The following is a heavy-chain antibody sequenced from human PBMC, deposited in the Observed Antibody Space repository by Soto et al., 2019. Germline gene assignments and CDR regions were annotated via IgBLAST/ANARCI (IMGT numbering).Heavy chain of an antibody. CDR1: GFTFSNYN. J-gene: IGHJ5*02. CDR3: AKNLGSSWYWFDP. D-gene: IGHD6-13*01. Sequence: GGSLRLSCAASGFTFSNYNMNWVRQAPGKGLEWVSSISSGSSFIYYADSVKGRFTISRDNAKNSLHLQMNSLRVEDTAVYYCAKNLGSSWYWFDPWGQGTLVTVSS. CDR2: ISSGSSFI. V-gene: IGHV3-21*01.